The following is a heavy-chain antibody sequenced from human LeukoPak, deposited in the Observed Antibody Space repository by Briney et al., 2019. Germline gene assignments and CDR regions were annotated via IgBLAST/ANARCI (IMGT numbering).Heavy chain of an antibody. CDR1: GYTFTAYY. CDR2: INSGSGSV. D-gene: IGHD4-4*01. CDR3: TREVVGTTIKNFDS. J-gene: IGHJ4*02. V-gene: IGHV1-46*01. Sequence: GASVKVSCKASGYTFTAYYIHWVRQAPGQGLEWMGAINSGSGSVSHAQKLQGRVTMTRDTATSTVYMELSSLGSEDTAVYYCTREVVGTTIKNFDSWGQGTLVTVSP.